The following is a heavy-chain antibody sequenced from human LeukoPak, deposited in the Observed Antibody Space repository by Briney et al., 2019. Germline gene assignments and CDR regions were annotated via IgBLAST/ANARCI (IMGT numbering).Heavy chain of an antibody. CDR3: ARSVYIVVEYYFDC. CDR1: GGSISSSSYC. CDR2: ICYSGST. D-gene: IGHD2-15*01. J-gene: IGHJ4*02. Sequence: SEALSLTCTVSGGSISSSSYCWGWIRQPPGKGLEWIGTICYSGSTFYDPSLKSRVTISVDTSKNQFSLRLSSVAAADTAVYYCARSVYIVVEYYFDCWGQGALVTVSS. V-gene: IGHV4-39*01.